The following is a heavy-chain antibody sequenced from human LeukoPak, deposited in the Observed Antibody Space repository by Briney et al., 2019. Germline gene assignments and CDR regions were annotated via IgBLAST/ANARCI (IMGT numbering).Heavy chain of an antibody. V-gene: IGHV4-59*12. D-gene: IGHD3-10*01. J-gene: IGHJ3*02. CDR3: ARDSGSMVRGYKI. CDR1: GGSINGYY. Sequence: SETLSLTCTVSGGSINGYYWSWIRQPPGKGLDWIGYMYSSGSTNYSPSLKSRVTISEDTSKNQFSLKLSSVTAADTAVYYCARDSGSMVRGYKIWGQGTMVTVSS. CDR2: MYSSGST.